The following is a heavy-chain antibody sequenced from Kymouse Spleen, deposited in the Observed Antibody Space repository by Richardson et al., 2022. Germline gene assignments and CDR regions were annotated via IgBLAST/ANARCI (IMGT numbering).Heavy chain of an antibody. D-gene: IGHD5-12*01. CDR2: IYSGGST. J-gene: IGHJ6*02. V-gene: IGHV3-53*01. Sequence: EVQLVESGGGLIQPGGSLRLSCAASGFTVSSNYMSWVRQAPGKGLEWVSVIYSGGSTYYADSVKGRFTISRDNSKNTLYLQMNSLRAEDTAVYYCAREYIVATILYYYYYGMDVWGQGTTVTVSS. CDR1: GFTVSSNY. CDR3: AREYIVATILYYYYYGMDV.